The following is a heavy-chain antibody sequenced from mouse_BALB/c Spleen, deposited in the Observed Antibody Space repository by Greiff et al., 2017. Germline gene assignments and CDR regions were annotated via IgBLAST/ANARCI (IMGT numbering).Heavy chain of an antibody. Sequence: VQLVESGAELARPGASVKLSCKASGYTFTSYWMQWVKQRPGQGLEWIGAIYPGDGDTRYTQKFKGKATLTADKSSSTAYMQLSSLASEDSAVYYCARTHGNSYYYAMDYWGQGTSVTVAS. J-gene: IGHJ4*01. CDR1: GYTFTSYW. D-gene: IGHD2-1*01. V-gene: IGHV1-87*01. CDR3: ARTHGNSYYYAMDY. CDR2: IYPGDGDT.